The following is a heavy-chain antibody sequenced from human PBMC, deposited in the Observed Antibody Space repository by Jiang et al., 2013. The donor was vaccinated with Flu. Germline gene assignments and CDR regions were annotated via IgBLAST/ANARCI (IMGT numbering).Heavy chain of an antibody. J-gene: IGHJ4*02. D-gene: IGHD1-20*01. CDR3: ARSKPGVYNWNDVFDY. CDR1: GGSISSYY. CDR2: IYYSGST. Sequence: GSGLVKPSETLSLTCTVSGGSISSYYWSWIRQPPGKGLEWIGYIYYSGSTNYNPSLKSRVTISVDTSKNQFSLKLSSVTAADTAVYYCARSKPGVYNWNDVFDYWGQGTLVTVSS. V-gene: IGHV4-59*01.